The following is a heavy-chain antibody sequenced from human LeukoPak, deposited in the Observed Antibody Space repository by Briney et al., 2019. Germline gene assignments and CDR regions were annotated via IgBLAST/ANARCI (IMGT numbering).Heavy chain of an antibody. D-gene: IGHD4-17*01. CDR3: ARLPPTVTTGFDY. CDR2: ISYDGSNK. Sequence: GGSLRLSCAASGFTFSSYAMHWVRQAPGKGLEWVAVISYDGSNKYYADSVKGRFTISRDNSKNTLYLQMNSLRAEDTAVYYCARLPPTVTTGFDYWGQGTLVTVSS. CDR1: GFTFSSYA. J-gene: IGHJ4*02. V-gene: IGHV3-30*04.